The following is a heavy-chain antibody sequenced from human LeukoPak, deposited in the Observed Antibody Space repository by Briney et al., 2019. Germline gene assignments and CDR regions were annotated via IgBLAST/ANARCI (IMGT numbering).Heavy chain of an antibody. J-gene: IGHJ4*02. CDR1: GFTFSNAW. CDR2: IRYDGSNT. V-gene: IGHV3-30*02. CDR3: ARYGSDAYDY. Sequence: GGSLRLSCTTSGFTFSNAWMSWVRQAPGMGLEWVASIRYDGSNTYYADSVKGRFTISRDNSKNTLYLQMNSLRPEDTAIYYCARYGSDAYDYWGQGTLVTVSS. D-gene: IGHD3-16*01.